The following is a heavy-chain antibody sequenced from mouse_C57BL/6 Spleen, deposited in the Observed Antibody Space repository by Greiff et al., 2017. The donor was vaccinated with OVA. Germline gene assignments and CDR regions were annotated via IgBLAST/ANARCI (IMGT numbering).Heavy chain of an antibody. CDR3: TTWDDGTFDY. V-gene: IGHV14-4*01. CDR1: GFNIKDDY. Sequence: VQLQQSGAELVRPGASVKLSCTASGFNIKDDYMHWVKQRPEQGLEWIGWIDPENGDTEDASKFQGKATITADTSSNTAYLQLSSLTSEDTAVYYCTTWDDGTFDYWGQGTTLTGSS. D-gene: IGHD4-1*01. CDR2: IDPENGDT. J-gene: IGHJ2*01.